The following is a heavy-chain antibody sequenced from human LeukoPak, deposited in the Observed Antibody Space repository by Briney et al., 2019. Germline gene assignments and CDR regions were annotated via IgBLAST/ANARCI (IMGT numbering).Heavy chain of an antibody. CDR2: IHYTGST. CDR1: GGSISSYY. V-gene: IGHV4-59*01. J-gene: IGHJ4*02. D-gene: IGHD3-22*01. Sequence: SETLSLTCTVSGGSISSYYWSWIRQPPGKGLEWIGYIHYTGSTNYNPSLKRRVTISVDTSKIQISLKLSSVTAADTAVYYCARGQWLPVFDFWGQGTLVTVSS. CDR3: ARGQWLPVFDF.